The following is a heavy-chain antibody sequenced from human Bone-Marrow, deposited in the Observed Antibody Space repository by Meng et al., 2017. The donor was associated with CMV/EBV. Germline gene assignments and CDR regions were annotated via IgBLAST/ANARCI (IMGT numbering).Heavy chain of an antibody. V-gene: IGHV1-18*01. CDR3: ARSITIFGVVDY. CDR2: ISAYNGNT. Sequence: ASVKVSCKASGYTFTSYGISWVRQAPGQGLEWMGWISAYNGNTNYAQKLQGRVTMTTDTSTSTAYMELRSLRSDDTAVYYCARSITIFGVVDYWGHGMLVTVSS. CDR1: GYTFTSYG. D-gene: IGHD3-3*01. J-gene: IGHJ4*01.